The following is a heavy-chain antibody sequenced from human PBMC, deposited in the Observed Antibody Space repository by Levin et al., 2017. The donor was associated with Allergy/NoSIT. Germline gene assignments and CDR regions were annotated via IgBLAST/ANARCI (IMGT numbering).Heavy chain of an antibody. D-gene: IGHD1/OR15-1a*01. Sequence: PGGSLRLSCAVSGFTISEYAMAWVRQAPGKGLEWVSVITGGGFNTYYGDSVKGRFTVSRDDSKETLYLELNSLGGEDTAVYYCAKKQGGTSGFSFDVWGQGTMVTVSS. V-gene: IGHV3-23*01. CDR1: GFTISEYA. CDR2: ITGGGFNT. J-gene: IGHJ3*01. CDR3: AKKQGGTSGFSFDV.